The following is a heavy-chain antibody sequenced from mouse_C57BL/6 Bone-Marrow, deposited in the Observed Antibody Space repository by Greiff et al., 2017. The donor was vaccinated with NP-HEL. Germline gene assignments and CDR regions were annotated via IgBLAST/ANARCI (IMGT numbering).Heavy chain of an antibody. CDR3: ARGGVVFTMVTTREYYYAMDY. J-gene: IGHJ4*01. CDR1: GYTFTDYY. CDR2: INPYNGGT. Sequence: EVQLQQSGPVLVKPGASVKMSCKASGYTFTDYYMNWVKQSHGKSLEWIGVINPYNGGTSYNQKFKGKATLTVDKSSSTAYMELNSLTSEDSAVYYCARGGVVFTMVTTREYYYAMDYWGQGTSVTVSS. D-gene: IGHD2-2*01. V-gene: IGHV1-19*01.